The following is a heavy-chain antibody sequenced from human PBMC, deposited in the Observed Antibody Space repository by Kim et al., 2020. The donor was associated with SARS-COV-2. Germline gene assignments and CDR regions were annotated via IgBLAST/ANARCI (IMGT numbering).Heavy chain of an antibody. D-gene: IGHD2-2*01. J-gene: IGHJ4*02. V-gene: IGHV3-33*01. CDR3: AREGQLLRPFDY. Sequence: YYADSVKGRFTISRDNSKNTLYLQMNSLRAEDTAVYYCAREGQLLRPFDYWGQGTLVTVSS.